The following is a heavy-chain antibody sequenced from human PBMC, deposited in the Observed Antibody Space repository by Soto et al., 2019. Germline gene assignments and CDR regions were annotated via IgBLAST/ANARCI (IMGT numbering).Heavy chain of an antibody. D-gene: IGHD5-12*01. J-gene: IGHJ5*02. Sequence: SETLSLTCTVSGGSISSSSYYWGWIRQPPGKGLEWIGSIYYSGSTYYNPSLKSLVTISVDTSKNQFSLKLSSVTAADTAVYYCASAVDIVATINWFDPWGQGTLVTVSS. V-gene: IGHV4-39*01. CDR1: GGSISSSSYY. CDR2: IYYSGST. CDR3: ASAVDIVATINWFDP.